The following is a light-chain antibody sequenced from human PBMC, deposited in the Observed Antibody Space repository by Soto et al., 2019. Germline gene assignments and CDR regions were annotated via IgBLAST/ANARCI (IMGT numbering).Light chain of an antibody. CDR2: DAS. CDR1: QSVSGY. J-gene: IGKJ4*01. CDR3: QQRRNWPST. Sequence: EIVLPQSPATLSLSPGERATLSCRASQSVSGYLAWYQQKPGQAPRLLMYDASNRATGIPARFSGSGSGTDFPLTISSLEPEDFAVYYCQQRRNWPSTFGGGTKVEIK. V-gene: IGKV3-11*01.